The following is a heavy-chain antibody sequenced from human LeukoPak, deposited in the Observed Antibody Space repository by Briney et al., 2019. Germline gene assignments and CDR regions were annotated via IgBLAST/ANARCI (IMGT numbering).Heavy chain of an antibody. CDR3: ARRMLENRDAFDI. D-gene: IGHD1-1*01. J-gene: IGHJ3*02. V-gene: IGHV3-21*01. CDR2: ISSSSSYI. Sequence: GGSLRPSCAASGFTFSSYSMNWVRQAPGKGLEWVSSISSSSSYIYYADSVKGRFTISRDNAKNSLYLQMNSLRAEDTAVYYCARRMLENRDAFDIWGQGTMVTVSS. CDR1: GFTFSSYS.